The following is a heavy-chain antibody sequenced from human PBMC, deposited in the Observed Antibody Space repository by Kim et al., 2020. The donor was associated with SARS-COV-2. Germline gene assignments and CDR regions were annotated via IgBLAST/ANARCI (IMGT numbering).Heavy chain of an antibody. V-gene: IGHV1-3*01. CDR3: ARENKVPPSGIRFLEFVVVTGDGMDV. Sequence: ASVKVSCKASGYTFTSYAMHWVRQAPGQRLEWMGWINAGNGNTKYSQKFQGRVTITRDTSASTAYMELSSLRSEDTAVYYCARENKVPPSGIRFLEFVVVTGDGMDVWGQGTTVTVSS. D-gene: IGHD2-21*02. J-gene: IGHJ6*02. CDR2: INAGNGNT. CDR1: GYTFTSYA.